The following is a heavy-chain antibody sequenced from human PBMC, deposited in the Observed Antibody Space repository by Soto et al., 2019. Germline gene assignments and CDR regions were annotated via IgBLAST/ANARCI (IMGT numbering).Heavy chain of an antibody. CDR3: ARDSQKWLVDDFDI. D-gene: IGHD6-19*01. CDR1: GYTFISYG. Sequence: QVQLAQSGGEVKKPGASVRVSCKASGYTFISYGISWVRQAPGQGLEWMGWISPYNGNTNYAQSFQGRVSMSTDTSTSTAYMELRSLRSDDTAVYYCARDSQKWLVDDFDIWGQGTMVTVSS. CDR2: ISPYNGNT. J-gene: IGHJ3*02. V-gene: IGHV1-18*01.